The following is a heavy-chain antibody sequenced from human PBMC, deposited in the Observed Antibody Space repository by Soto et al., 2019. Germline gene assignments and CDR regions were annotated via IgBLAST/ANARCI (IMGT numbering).Heavy chain of an antibody. CDR3: ARDRRVRGVFNWFDP. D-gene: IGHD3-10*01. J-gene: IGHJ5*02. Sequence: SETLSLTCAVSGGSISSSNWWSWVRQPPGKGLEWIGEIYHSGSTNYNPSLKSRVTISVDKSKNQFSLKLSSVTAADTAVYYCARDRRVRGVFNWFDPWGQGTLVTVSS. CDR2: IYHSGST. V-gene: IGHV4-4*02. CDR1: GGSISSSNW.